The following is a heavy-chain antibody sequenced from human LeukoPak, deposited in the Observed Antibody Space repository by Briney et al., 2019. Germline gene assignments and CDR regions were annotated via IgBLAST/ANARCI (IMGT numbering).Heavy chain of an antibody. CDR1: GFTFSSYG. J-gene: IGHJ4*02. CDR3: ARDREGATDY. V-gene: IGHV3-64*01. CDR2: ISSNGGST. D-gene: IGHD1-26*01. Sequence: PGGSLRLSCAASGFTFSSYGMHWVRQAPGKGLEYVSAISSNGGSTYYANSVKGRFTISRDNSKNTLYLQMGSLRAEDMAVYYCARDREGATDYWGQGTLVTVSS.